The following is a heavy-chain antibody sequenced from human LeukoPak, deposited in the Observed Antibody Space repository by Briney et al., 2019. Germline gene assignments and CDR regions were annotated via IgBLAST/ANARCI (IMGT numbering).Heavy chain of an antibody. CDR1: GFTFGSYD. CDR2: IGTAGDT. V-gene: IGHV3-13*01. CDR3: ARVTSGAFDI. J-gene: IGHJ3*02. Sequence: GGSLRLSCAASGFTFGSYDIHWVRQATGKGLEWVSAIGTAGDTYYPGSVKGRFTISRENAKNSLYLQMNSLRAGDTAVYYCARVTSGAFDIWGQGTMVTVSS.